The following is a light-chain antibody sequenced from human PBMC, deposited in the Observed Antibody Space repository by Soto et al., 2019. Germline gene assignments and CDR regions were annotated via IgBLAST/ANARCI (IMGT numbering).Light chain of an antibody. CDR2: EVS. CDR3: CSYAGTYTVL. V-gene: IGLV2-11*01. J-gene: IGLJ2*01. CDR1: SSDVGGYNY. Sequence: QSALTQPRSVSGSPGQSVTISCTGTSSDVGGYNYVSWYQQHPGNAPKLMIYEVSKRPSGAPDRFSGSKSGNTASLTISGLQTEDEADYYCCSYAGTYTVLFGGGTKLTVL.